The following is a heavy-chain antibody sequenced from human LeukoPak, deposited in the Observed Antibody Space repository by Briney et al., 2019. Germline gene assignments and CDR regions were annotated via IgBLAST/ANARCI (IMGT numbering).Heavy chain of an antibody. Sequence: PSETLSLTCAVYGGSFSGYYWSWIRQPPGKGLEFIGSVYHGGNTYYKASLKSRVTISLDTSKNQFSLRLSSVTAADTAVYYCARSYSGSFLYWGQGSLVTVSS. J-gene: IGHJ4*02. CDR2: VYHGGNT. CDR3: ARSYSGSFLY. V-gene: IGHV4-34*01. D-gene: IGHD1-26*01. CDR1: GGSFSGYY.